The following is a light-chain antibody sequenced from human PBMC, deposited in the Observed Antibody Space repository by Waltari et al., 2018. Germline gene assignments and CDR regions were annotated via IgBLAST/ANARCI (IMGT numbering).Light chain of an antibody. J-gene: IGKJ4*01. CDR2: VVS. CDR3: MQGLHVLS. Sequence: DIVMTQAPLSLSVTPGQSASISCKSTQSLLHSDGKTYLYWYLQRPGQSPQLLIYVVSRRFSGVPDRFSGSGSGTEFTLKISRVEAADVGVYYCMQGLHVLSFGGGTKVEIK. CDR1: QSLLHSDGKTY. V-gene: IGKV2-29*01.